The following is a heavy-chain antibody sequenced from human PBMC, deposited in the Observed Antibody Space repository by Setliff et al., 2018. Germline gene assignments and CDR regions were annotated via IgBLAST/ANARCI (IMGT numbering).Heavy chain of an antibody. D-gene: IGHD3-3*01. V-gene: IGHV4-59*11. CDR1: SINNHF. CDR3: AKVITVFGVVIMENWFDP. CDR2: LSHSGSS. J-gene: IGHJ5*02. Sequence: SINNHFWSWIRQPPGKGLEWIGYLSHSGSSNYNPSLKSRVTMLVDTSKNQFSLKLSSVTAADTAVYYCAKVITVFGVVIMENWFDPWGQGTLVTVSS.